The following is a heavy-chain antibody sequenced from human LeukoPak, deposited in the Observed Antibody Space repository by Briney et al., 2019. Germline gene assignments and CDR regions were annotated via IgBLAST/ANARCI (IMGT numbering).Heavy chain of an antibody. J-gene: IGHJ4*02. CDR3: ARASGIAAAGPDY. V-gene: IGHV4-34*01. CDR1: GGSFSGYY. D-gene: IGHD6-13*01. CDR2: INHSGST. Sequence: PSETLSLTCAFYGGSFSGYYWSCIRQPPGKGRECIGEINHSGSTNYNPSLKSRVTISVDTSKNQFSLKLSSVTAADTAVYYCARASGIAAAGPDYWGQGTLVTVSS.